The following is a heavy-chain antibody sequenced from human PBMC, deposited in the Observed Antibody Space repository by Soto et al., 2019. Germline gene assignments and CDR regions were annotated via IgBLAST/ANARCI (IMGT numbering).Heavy chain of an antibody. Sequence: GESLKLSCKGSGYSFTSYWIAWVRQMPGKGLEWMGIIYPSDSTTRYSPSFQGLVTISADRSISTAYLQWSSLKASDTAIYYCARTINSNDNWCYPWGQGTLVTVSS. J-gene: IGHJ5*02. CDR2: IYPSDSTT. D-gene: IGHD5-12*01. CDR3: ARTINSNDNWCYP. CDR1: GYSFTSYW. V-gene: IGHV5-51*01.